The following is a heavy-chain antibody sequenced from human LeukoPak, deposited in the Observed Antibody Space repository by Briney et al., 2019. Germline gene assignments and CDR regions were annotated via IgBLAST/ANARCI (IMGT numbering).Heavy chain of an antibody. CDR1: GGSISSGGYS. J-gene: IGHJ3*02. CDR2: IYHGGST. Sequence: SQTLSLTCAVSGGSISSGGYSWSWIRQPPGKGLEWIGYIYHGGSTYYNPSLKSRVTISVDRSKNQFSLKLSSVTAADTAVYYCARQDIAAAGAFDIWGQGTMVTVPS. D-gene: IGHD6-13*01. CDR3: ARQDIAAAGAFDI. V-gene: IGHV4-30-2*01.